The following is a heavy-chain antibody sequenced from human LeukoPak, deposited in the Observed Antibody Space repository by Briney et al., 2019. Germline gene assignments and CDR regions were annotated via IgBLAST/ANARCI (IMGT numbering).Heavy chain of an antibody. CDR3: AIRRLAVASAPFDH. J-gene: IGHJ5*02. Sequence: VASVKVSCKVSGRTLSQFSLQWVRPVPGKRLECMGGSDPKDNTFYAQNFQGRVTLTEVTSTDTAYMELSSLIFEDTAVYYCAIRRLAVASAPFDHWGQGTLVTVSS. CDR1: GRTLSQFS. V-gene: IGHV1-24*01. CDR2: SDPKDNT. D-gene: IGHD6-19*01.